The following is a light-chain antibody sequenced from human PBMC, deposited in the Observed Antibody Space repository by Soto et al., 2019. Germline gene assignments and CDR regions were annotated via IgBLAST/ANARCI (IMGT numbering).Light chain of an antibody. Sequence: QSVLTQPPSASGTPGQRVTISCSGSSSNIGSNTVNWYQQLPGTAPKLLIYNNNQRPSGVPDRFSGSKSGTSASLTISGLQAEDEADYYCSSYTSSSIDYVFGTGTKLTVL. J-gene: IGLJ1*01. CDR1: SSNIGSNT. V-gene: IGLV1-44*01. CDR3: SSYTSSSIDYV. CDR2: NNN.